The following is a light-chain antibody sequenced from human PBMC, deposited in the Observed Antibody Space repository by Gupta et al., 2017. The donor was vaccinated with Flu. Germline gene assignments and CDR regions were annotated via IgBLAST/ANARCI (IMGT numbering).Light chain of an antibody. Sequence: IVLMQSPGILSLSPGEGATLSCRASQSVDYFYLAWYQQKPGQAPRLLIYGASTRATGIPDRFSGGGSGTDFTLTISRLEPEDFAVYYCQQYATSPYSFGQGSKLEIK. V-gene: IGKV3-20*01. CDR1: QSVDYFY. J-gene: IGKJ2*03. CDR2: GAS. CDR3: QQYATSPYS.